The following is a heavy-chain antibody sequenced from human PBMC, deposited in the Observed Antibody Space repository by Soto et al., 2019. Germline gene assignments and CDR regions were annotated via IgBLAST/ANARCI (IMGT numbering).Heavy chain of an antibody. Sequence: ESGPTLVNPTQTLTLTCTFSGFSLITSGMCVSWIRQPPGKALEWLVLIDWDDDKYYSTSLKTRLTISKDTSKNQVVLTMTNMDPVDTATYYCARTRYNWNYDYGMDVWGQGTTVTVSS. V-gene: IGHV2-70*01. CDR3: ARTRYNWNYDYGMDV. J-gene: IGHJ6*02. CDR1: GFSLITSGMC. D-gene: IGHD1-20*01. CDR2: IDWDDDK.